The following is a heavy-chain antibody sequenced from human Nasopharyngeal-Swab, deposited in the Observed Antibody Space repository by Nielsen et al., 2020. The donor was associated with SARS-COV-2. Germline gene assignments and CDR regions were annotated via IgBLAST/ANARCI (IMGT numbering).Heavy chain of an antibody. V-gene: IGHV4-59*08. CDR2: IYYSGST. J-gene: IGHJ4*02. CDR3: ARLAPRVWSGFPPVGY. CDR1: GGSISSYY. Sequence: GSLRLSCTVSGGSISSYYWSWIRQPPGKGLEWIGYIYYSGSTNYNPSLKSRVTISVDTSKNQFSLKLSSVTAADTAVYYCARLAPRVWSGFPPVGYWGQGTLVTVSS. D-gene: IGHD3-3*01.